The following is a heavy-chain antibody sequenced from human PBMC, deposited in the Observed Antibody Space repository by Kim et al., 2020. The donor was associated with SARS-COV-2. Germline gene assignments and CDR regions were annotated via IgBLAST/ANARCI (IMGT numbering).Heavy chain of an antibody. J-gene: IGHJ4*02. CDR3: AKESSGSSGYFVY. Sequence: GGSLRLSCAASGVAFRNYAMSWVRQAPGKGLEWVSGISDSADRIYYADAVKGRFTISRDNSKSTLYLQMNSLRAEDTAVYYCAKESSGSSGYFVYWGQGTLVTVAS. CDR2: ISDSADRI. V-gene: IGHV3-23*01. D-gene: IGHD6-6*01. CDR1: GVAFRNYA.